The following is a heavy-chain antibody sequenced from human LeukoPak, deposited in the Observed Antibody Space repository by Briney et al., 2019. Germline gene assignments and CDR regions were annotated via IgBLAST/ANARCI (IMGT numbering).Heavy chain of an antibody. V-gene: IGHV1-18*01. CDR3: ARGDCSSTSCHDPYYYYGMDV. CDR1: GYTFTSYD. Sequence: ASVKVSCKASGYTFTSYDISWVRQAPGQGLEWMGWISAYNGNTNYAQKLQGRVTMTTDTSTSTAYMELRSLRSDDTAVYYCARGDCSSTSCHDPYYYYGMDVWGQGTTVTVSS. CDR2: ISAYNGNT. J-gene: IGHJ6*02. D-gene: IGHD2-2*01.